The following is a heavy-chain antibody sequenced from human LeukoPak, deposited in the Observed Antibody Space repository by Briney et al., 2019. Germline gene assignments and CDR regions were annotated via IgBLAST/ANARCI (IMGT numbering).Heavy chain of an antibody. V-gene: IGHV3-21*04. Sequence: GGSLRLSCAASGFTFSSYSMNWVRQAPGKGLEWVSSISSSSSYIYYADSVKGRFTISRDNAKNSLYLQMNSLRAEDTAVYYCAKTDLGTISGFYYGMDVWGQGTTVTVSS. J-gene: IGHJ6*02. D-gene: IGHD5-24*01. CDR3: AKTDLGTISGFYYGMDV. CDR2: ISSSSSYI. CDR1: GFTFSSYS.